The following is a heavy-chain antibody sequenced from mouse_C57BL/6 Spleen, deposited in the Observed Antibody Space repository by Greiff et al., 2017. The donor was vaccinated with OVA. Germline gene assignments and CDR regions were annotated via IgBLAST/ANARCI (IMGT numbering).Heavy chain of an antibody. CDR2: INPNNGGT. V-gene: IGHV1-26*01. CDR3: ATPPYYGSSYVGYFDV. Sequence: EVKLQQSGPELVKPGASVKISCKASGYTFTDYYMNWVKQSHGKSLEWIGDINPNNGGTSYNQKFKGKATLTVDKSSSTAYMELRSLTSEDSAVYYCATPPYYGSSYVGYFDVWGTGTTVTVSS. CDR1: GYTFTDYY. J-gene: IGHJ1*03. D-gene: IGHD1-1*01.